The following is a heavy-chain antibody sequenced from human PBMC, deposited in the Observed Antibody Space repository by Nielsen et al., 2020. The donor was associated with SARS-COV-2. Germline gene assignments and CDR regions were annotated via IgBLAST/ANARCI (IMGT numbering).Heavy chain of an antibody. CDR1: GFTFSSYA. Sequence: GGSLRLSCAASGFTFSSYAMSWVRQAPGKGLEWVSAISGSGGSTYYADSVKGRFTISRDNSKDTLYLQMNSLRAEDTAVYYCAKDHSSYDSVYAIDYWGQGTLVTVSS. CDR2: ISGSGGST. V-gene: IGHV3-23*01. D-gene: IGHD5-12*01. J-gene: IGHJ4*02. CDR3: AKDHSSYDSVYAIDY.